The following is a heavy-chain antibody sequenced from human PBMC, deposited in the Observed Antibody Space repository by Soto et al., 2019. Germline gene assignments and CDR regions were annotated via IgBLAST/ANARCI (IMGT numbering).Heavy chain of an antibody. CDR1: GFTFTNYW. J-gene: IGHJ4*02. CDR2: INTDESST. D-gene: IGHD3-10*01. CDR3: TRVGYGSGKDFDY. Sequence: EVQLVESGGGLVQTGGSLRLSCAASGFTFTNYWMHWVRQAPGKGLVWVSRINTDESSTEYADSVKGRFTISRDNAKNTLDLQMTSLGAYDTAVYYCTRVGYGSGKDFDYWGQGTVVTVSS. V-gene: IGHV3-74*03.